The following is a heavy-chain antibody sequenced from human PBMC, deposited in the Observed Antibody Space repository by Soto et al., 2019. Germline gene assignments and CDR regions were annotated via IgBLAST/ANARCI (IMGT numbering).Heavy chain of an antibody. Sequence: SVKVSCMASGFTFTSYAMQWVRQARGQRVEWIGWLGVGSGNTNYAQKFQERVTITRDMSTSTAYMELSSLRSEDTAVYYCAADTPYSRGSYYVDVWGKGTTVTVSS. V-gene: IGHV1-58*02. CDR1: GFTFTSYA. D-gene: IGHD6-19*01. J-gene: IGHJ6*03. CDR2: LGVGSGNT. CDR3: AADTPYSRGSYYVDV.